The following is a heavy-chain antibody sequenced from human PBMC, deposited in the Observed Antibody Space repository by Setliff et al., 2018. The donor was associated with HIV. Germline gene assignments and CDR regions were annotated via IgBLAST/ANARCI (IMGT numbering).Heavy chain of an antibody. CDR1: GYSISSSYY. CDR3: AREVIYDSSGYLDY. V-gene: IGHV4-38-2*02. Sequence: KPSETLSLTCAVSGYSISSSYYWGWIRQPPGKGLEWIASVYHGGSAYYNPSLKSRVTISVDTSKNQFSLKLSSVTAADTAVYYCAREVIYDSSGYLDYWGQGTLVTVSS. CDR2: VYHGGSA. D-gene: IGHD3-22*01. J-gene: IGHJ4*02.